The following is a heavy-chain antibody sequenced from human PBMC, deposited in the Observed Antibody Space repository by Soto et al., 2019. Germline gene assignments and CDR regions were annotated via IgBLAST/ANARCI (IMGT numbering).Heavy chain of an antibody. CDR3: ARDRAHGFWSGYGMDV. CDR2: INPNSGGT. J-gene: IGHJ6*02. CDR1: GYTFTGYY. V-gene: IGHV1-2*04. Sequence: SVKVSFKASGYTFTGYYMHWVRQAPGQGLEWMGWINPNSGGTNYAQKFQGWVTMTRDTSISTAYMELSRLRSDDTAVYYCARDRAHGFWSGYGMDVWGQGTTVTVSS. D-gene: IGHD3-3*01.